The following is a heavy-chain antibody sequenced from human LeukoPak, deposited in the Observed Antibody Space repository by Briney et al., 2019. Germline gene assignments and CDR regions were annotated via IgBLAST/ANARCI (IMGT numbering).Heavy chain of an antibody. CDR1: GESFSGYY. J-gene: IGHJ6*03. Sequence: SETLSLTCAVYGESFSGYYWSWIRQPPGKGLEWIGEINHSGSTNYNPSLKSRVTISVDTSKNQFSLKLSSVTAADTAVYYCASLTTVRYYYYYMDVWGKGTTVTVSS. V-gene: IGHV4-34*01. CDR3: ASLTTVRYYYYYMDV. D-gene: IGHD4-17*01. CDR2: INHSGST.